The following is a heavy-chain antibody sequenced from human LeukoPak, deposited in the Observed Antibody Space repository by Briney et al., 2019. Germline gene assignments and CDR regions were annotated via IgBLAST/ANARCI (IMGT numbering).Heavy chain of an antibody. CDR1: GGSISSYC. Sequence: SETLSLTCTVSGGSISSYCWSWVRQPPGKGLEWIGYIYYSGSTNYNPSLKSRVTISVDTSKNQFSLKLSSVTAADTAVYYCARVSLGDATEGGAWGQGTLVTVSS. V-gene: IGHV4-59*01. CDR3: ARVSLGDATEGGA. D-gene: IGHD3-10*01. CDR2: IYYSGST. J-gene: IGHJ5*02.